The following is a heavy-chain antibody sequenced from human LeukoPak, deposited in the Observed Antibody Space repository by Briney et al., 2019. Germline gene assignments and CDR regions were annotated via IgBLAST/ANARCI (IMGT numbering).Heavy chain of an antibody. D-gene: IGHD4-17*01. CDR1: RYTLTSYS. J-gene: IGHJ4*02. Sequence: ASVKVSCKASRYTLTSYSISGVRPAPGQGLECMGWFSPYNGKTNYTQTLQGRVTMTPDTSTSTAYIELGSLRSDDTAVYYCARDATVTTGRGDYWGQGTLVTVSS. CDR2: FSPYNGKT. CDR3: ARDATVTTGRGDY. V-gene: IGHV1-18*01.